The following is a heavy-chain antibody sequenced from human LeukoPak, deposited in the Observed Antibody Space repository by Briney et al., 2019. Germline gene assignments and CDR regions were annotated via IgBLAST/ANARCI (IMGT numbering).Heavy chain of an antibody. J-gene: IGHJ6*02. CDR1: GFSFTSYA. CDR2: INGLGDGT. CDR3: AKDRPNGMDA. V-gene: IGHV3-23*01. Sequence: GGSLRLSCTASGFSFTSYALSWIRQAPGKGLEWVSGINGLGDGTYYADSVKGRFSISRDNSRNTMYLQTNSLGAEDTAVYYCAKDRPNGMDAWGQGTTVTVSS.